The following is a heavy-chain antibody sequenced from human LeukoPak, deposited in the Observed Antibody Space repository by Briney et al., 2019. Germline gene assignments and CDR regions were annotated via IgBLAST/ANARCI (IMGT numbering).Heavy chain of an antibody. CDR1: GFTVSSNY. CDR2: IYSGGST. CDR3: AGYSGSYYSPKITNIGRIDY. D-gene: IGHD1-26*01. J-gene: IGHJ4*02. V-gene: IGHV3-66*01. Sequence: GGSLRLSRAASGFTVSSNYMSWVRQAPGKGLEWVSVIYSGGSTYYADSVKGRFTISRDNSKNTLYLQMNSLRAEDTAVYYCAGYSGSYYSPKITNIGRIDYWGQGTLVTVSS.